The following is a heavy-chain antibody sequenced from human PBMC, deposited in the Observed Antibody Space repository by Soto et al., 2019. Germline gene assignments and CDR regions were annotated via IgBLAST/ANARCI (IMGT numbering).Heavy chain of an antibody. Sequence: QVQLVQSGAEVKKPGSSVKVSCKASGGTFSSYAISWVRQAPGQGLEWMGGIIPIFGTANYAQKFQGRVTITADESTRTAYMDLSSLRSEVTAVYYCARTRYDILTGYVRNGMDVWGQGTTVTVSS. CDR1: GGTFSSYA. D-gene: IGHD3-9*01. CDR2: IIPIFGTA. CDR3: ARTRYDILTGYVRNGMDV. V-gene: IGHV1-69*12. J-gene: IGHJ6*02.